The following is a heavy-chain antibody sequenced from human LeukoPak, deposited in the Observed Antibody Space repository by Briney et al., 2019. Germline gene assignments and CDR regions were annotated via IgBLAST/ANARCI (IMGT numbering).Heavy chain of an antibody. Sequence: QPGRSLRLSCAASGFTFSSYGMHWVRQAPGKGLEWVAVIWYDGSNKYYADSGKGRFTISRDNSKNTLYLQMNSLRAEATAVYYCARDGGYYGSSGYYFGYWGQGTLVTVSS. CDR1: GFTFSSYG. CDR3: ARDGGYYGSSGYYFGY. CDR2: IWYDGSNK. V-gene: IGHV3-33*01. J-gene: IGHJ4*02. D-gene: IGHD3-22*01.